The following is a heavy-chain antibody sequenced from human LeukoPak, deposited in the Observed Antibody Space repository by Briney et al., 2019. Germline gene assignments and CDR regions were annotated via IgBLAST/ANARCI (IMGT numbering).Heavy chain of an antibody. J-gene: IGHJ6*03. CDR1: GFSFSSFN. Sequence: GGSLRLSCAASGFSFSSFNMNWVRQAPGKAMEWVSSITSSGTHIFYADSVRGRFTISRDNAKNSLYLQMDSLGPDDTAVYYCARDPYSGNYGNDYYYYMDVWGKGTTVTISS. CDR2: ITSSGTHI. CDR3: ARDPYSGNYGNDYYYYMDV. V-gene: IGHV3-21*01. D-gene: IGHD1-26*01.